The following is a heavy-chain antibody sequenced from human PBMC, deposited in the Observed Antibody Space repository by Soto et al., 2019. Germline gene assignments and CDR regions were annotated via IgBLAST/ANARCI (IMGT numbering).Heavy chain of an antibody. CDR3: AKELTQGPMIVVVFDY. CDR2: ISGSGGST. J-gene: IGHJ4*02. CDR1: GFTFSSYA. V-gene: IGHV3-23*01. Sequence: VQLLESGGGLVQPGGSLRLSCAASGFTFSSYAMSWVRQAPGKGLEWVSAISGSGGSTYYADSVKGRFTISRDNSKNTLYLQMNSLRAEDTAVYYCAKELTQGPMIVVVFDYWGQGTLVTVSS. D-gene: IGHD3-22*01.